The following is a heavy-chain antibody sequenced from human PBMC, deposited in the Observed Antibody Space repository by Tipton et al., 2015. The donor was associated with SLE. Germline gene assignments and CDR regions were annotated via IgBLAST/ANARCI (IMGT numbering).Heavy chain of an antibody. D-gene: IGHD2/OR15-2a*01. Sequence: SLRLSCAASGFTLSSYSMNWVRQAPGKGLEWVSSISSGSSYIYYADSVKGRFTISRDNAKNSLYLQMNSLRAEDTAVYYCARMNRKAGFDYWGQGTLVTVSS. CDR1: GFTLSSYS. V-gene: IGHV3-21*01. J-gene: IGHJ4*02. CDR3: ARMNRKAGFDY. CDR2: ISSGSSYI.